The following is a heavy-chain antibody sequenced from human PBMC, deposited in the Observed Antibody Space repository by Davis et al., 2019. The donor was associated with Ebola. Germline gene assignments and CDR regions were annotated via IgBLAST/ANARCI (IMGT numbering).Heavy chain of an antibody. CDR2: ISSSSSTI. D-gene: IGHD3-3*01. Sequence: GESLKISCAASGFTFSSYSMNWVRQAPGKGLEWVSYISSSSSTIYYADSVKGRFTISRDNAKNSLYLQMNSLRDEDTAVYYCARDFTIFGVVTNVDYFDYWGQGTLVTVSS. CDR1: GFTFSSYS. J-gene: IGHJ4*02. V-gene: IGHV3-48*02. CDR3: ARDFTIFGVVTNVDYFDY.